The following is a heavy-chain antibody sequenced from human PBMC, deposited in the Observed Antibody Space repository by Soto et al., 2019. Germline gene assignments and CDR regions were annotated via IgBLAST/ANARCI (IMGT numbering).Heavy chain of an antibody. CDR1: GFTFSAFA. CDR2: ISYDGTNE. J-gene: IGHJ4*02. Sequence: PGGSLRLSCTVSGFTFSAFAMYWVRQAPGKGLEWVALISYDGTNEDYAESVRGRFTISRDNSKNTLYLDMNSLSAEDSAVYFCAKGVVREPAYFDYWGQGNLVTVSS. V-gene: IGHV3-30*18. D-gene: IGHD3-10*01. CDR3: AKGVVREPAYFDY.